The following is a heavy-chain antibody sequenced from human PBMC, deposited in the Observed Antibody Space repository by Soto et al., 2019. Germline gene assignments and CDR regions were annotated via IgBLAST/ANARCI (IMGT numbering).Heavy chain of an antibody. V-gene: IGHV1-69*13. D-gene: IGHD3-3*01. CDR2: IIPIFGTA. Sequence: GASVTVSCKASVGTFSSYAISWVRQAPGQGLEWMGGIIPIFGTANYAQKFQGRVTITADESTSTAYMELSSLRSEDTAVYYCARRKGYDPHYYYGMDVWGQGTTVTVSS. CDR1: VGTFSSYA. J-gene: IGHJ6*02. CDR3: ARRKGYDPHYYYGMDV.